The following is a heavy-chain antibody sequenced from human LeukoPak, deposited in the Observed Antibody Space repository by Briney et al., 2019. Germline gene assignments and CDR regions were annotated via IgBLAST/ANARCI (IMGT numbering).Heavy chain of an antibody. CDR1: GYSISSGYY. V-gene: IGHV4-38-2*02. CDR3: ARVPSTNYYDSSGYWGYFDY. Sequence: SETLSLTCTVSGYSISSGYYWGWIRQPPGMGLEWIGSIYHTGSTYYDPSLKRRVTISVDTSKNQFSLKLSSVTAADTAVYYCARVPSTNYYDSSGYWGYFDYWGQGTLVTVSS. D-gene: IGHD3-22*01. CDR2: IYHTGST. J-gene: IGHJ4*02.